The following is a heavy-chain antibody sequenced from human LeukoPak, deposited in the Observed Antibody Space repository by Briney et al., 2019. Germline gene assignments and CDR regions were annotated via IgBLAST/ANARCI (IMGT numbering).Heavy chain of an antibody. CDR2: INPNSGGT. CDR1: GYTFTGYY. J-gene: IGHJ4*02. CDR3: ASLHFSSWDQMFDY. V-gene: IGHV1-2*02. D-gene: IGHD6-13*01. Sequence: ASVKVSCKASGYTFTGYYMHWVRQAPGQGLEWMGWINPNSGGTHYAQKFQGRVTMTRDTSISTAYMELSRLRSDDTAVYDCASLHFSSWDQMFDYWGQGTLVTVSS.